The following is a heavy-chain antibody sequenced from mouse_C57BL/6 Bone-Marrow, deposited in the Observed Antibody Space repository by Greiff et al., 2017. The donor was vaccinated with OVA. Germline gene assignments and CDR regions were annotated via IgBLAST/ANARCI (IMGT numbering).Heavy chain of an antibody. CDR2: IWRGGST. D-gene: IGHD1-1*01. J-gene: IGHJ1*03. V-gene: IGHV2-5*01. CDR1: GFSLTSYG. CDR3: AKNWDTTVVGYFDV. Sequence: VMLVESGPGLVQPSQSLSITCTVSGFSLTSYGVHWVRQSPGKGLEWLGVIWRGGSTDYNAAFMSRLSITKDNSKSQVFFKMNSLQADDTAIYYCAKNWDTTVVGYFDVWGTGTTVTVSS.